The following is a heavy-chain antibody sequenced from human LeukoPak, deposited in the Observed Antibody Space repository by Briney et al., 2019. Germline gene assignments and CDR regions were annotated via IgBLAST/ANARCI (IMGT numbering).Heavy chain of an antibody. V-gene: IGHV1-2*04. CDR1: GYTFTGYY. D-gene: IGHD2-21*01. CDR3: ARDQTYYHDAFDI. J-gene: IGHJ3*02. Sequence: GASVKVSCKASGYTFTGYYMHWVRQAPGQGLEWMGWINPNSGGTNYAQKFQGWVTMTRDTSISTAYMELSRLRSDDTAVYYCARDQTYYHDAFDIWGQGTMVTVSS. CDR2: INPNSGGT.